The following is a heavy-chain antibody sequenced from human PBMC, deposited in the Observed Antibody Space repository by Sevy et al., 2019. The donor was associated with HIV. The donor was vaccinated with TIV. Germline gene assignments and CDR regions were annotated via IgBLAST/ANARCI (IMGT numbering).Heavy chain of an antibody. CDR3: ARGVVAATTAEYFQH. V-gene: IGHV4-4*02. Sequence: SETLSLTCAVSGGSISSSNWWSWVRQPPGKGLEWIGEIYRSGSTNYNPSLKSRVTISVDKSKNQFSLKLSSVTAADTAVYYCARGVVAATTAEYFQHWGQGTLVTVSS. J-gene: IGHJ1*01. CDR1: GGSISSSNW. CDR2: IYRSGST. D-gene: IGHD2-15*01.